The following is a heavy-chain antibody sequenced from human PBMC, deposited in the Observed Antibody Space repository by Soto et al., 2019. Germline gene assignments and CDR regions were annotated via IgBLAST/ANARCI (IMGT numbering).Heavy chain of an antibody. Sequence: TLSLTCAVSGGSISSGGYSWSWIRQPPGKGLEWIGYIYHSGSTYYNPSLKSRVTISVDTSKNQFSLKLSSVTAADTAVYYCARETIAAVLDYWGQGTLVTVSS. CDR2: IYHSGST. CDR1: GGSISSGGYS. V-gene: IGHV4-30-2*01. J-gene: IGHJ4*02. D-gene: IGHD6-13*01. CDR3: ARETIAAVLDY.